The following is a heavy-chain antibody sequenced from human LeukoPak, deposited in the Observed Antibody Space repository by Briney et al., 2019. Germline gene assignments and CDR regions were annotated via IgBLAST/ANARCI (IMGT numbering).Heavy chain of an antibody. CDR3: TTDDSFIVALGDY. Sequence: PGGSLRLSCAASGFSFSNAWMNWVRQAPGKGLEWVGRIKSKTDGGTTDYAAPVKGRFTISRDDSKNTLYLQMNSLKTEDTAVYYCTTDDSFIVALGDYWGQGTLVTVSS. CDR1: GFSFSNAW. D-gene: IGHD5-12*01. J-gene: IGHJ4*02. CDR2: IKSKTDGGTT. V-gene: IGHV3-15*07.